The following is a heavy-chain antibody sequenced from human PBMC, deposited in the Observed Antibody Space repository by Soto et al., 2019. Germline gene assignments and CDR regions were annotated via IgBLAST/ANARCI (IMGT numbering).Heavy chain of an antibody. CDR1: GFTFSSYG. CDR2: IWYDGSNK. V-gene: IGHV3-33*01. CDR3: ARSLLTNYYGMDV. J-gene: IGHJ6*02. Sequence: QVQLVESGGGVVQPGRSLRLSCAASGFTFSSYGMHWVRQAPGKGLEWVAVIWYDGSNKYYADSVKGRFTISRDNSKNTLYLQMNSLRAEDTAVYYCARSLLTNYYGMDVWGQGTTVTVSS. D-gene: IGHD2-15*01.